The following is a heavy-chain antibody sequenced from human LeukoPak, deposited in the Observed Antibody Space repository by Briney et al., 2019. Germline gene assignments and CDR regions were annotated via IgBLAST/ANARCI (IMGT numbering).Heavy chain of an antibody. D-gene: IGHD1-20*01. CDR1: GITFSTYG. CDR3: ARGIYNWNGNWFDP. Sequence: PGRSLRLSCAASGITFSTYGMHWVRQAPGKGLEWVAVIWNDGSNKYYADSVKGRFTISRDNSKSTLYLQMNSLRAEDTAVYYCARGIYNWNGNWFDPWGQGTLVSVSS. CDR2: IWNDGSNK. J-gene: IGHJ5*02. V-gene: IGHV3-33*01.